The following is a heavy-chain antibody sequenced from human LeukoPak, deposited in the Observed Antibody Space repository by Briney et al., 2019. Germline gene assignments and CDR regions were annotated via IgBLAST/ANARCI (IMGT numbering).Heavy chain of an antibody. CDR3: ARRRWFGELRKNWFDP. V-gene: IGHV4-38-2*02. J-gene: IGHJ5*02. CDR2: IYHSGST. Sequence: PSETLSLTCTVSGYSISSGYYWGWIRQPPGKGLEWIGSIYHSGSTYYNPSLKSRVTISVDTSKNQFSLKLSSVTAADTAVYYCARRRWFGELRKNWFDPWGQGTLVTVSS. D-gene: IGHD3-10*01. CDR1: GYSISSGYY.